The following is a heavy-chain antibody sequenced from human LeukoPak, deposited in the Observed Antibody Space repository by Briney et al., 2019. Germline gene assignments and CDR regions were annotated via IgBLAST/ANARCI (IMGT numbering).Heavy chain of an antibody. CDR3: ARLIVGATIYAFDI. D-gene: IGHD1-26*01. J-gene: IGHJ3*02. CDR1: GGSISSSNW. Sequence: SETLSLTCAVSGGSISSSNWWSWVRQPPGKGLEWIGEIYHSGSTNYNPSLKSRVTISVDKSKNQFSLKLSSVTAADTAVYYCARLIVGATIYAFDIWGQGTMVTVSS. V-gene: IGHV4-4*02. CDR2: IYHSGST.